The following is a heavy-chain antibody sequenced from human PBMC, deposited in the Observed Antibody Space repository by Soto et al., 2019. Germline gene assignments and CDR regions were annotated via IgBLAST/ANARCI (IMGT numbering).Heavy chain of an antibody. D-gene: IGHD6-13*01. J-gene: IGHJ5*02. V-gene: IGHV3-23*01. Sequence: EVQLLESGGGLVQPGGSLRLSCAASGFTFSSYAMSWVRQAPGKGLEWVSAISGSGGSTYYADSAKGRFTISRDNSKNTLYLQMNSLRAEDTAVYYCAKELWFRRLYSSSGRGGRYNWFDPWGQGTLVTVSS. CDR3: AKELWFRRLYSSSGRGGRYNWFDP. CDR1: GFTFSSYA. CDR2: ISGSGGST.